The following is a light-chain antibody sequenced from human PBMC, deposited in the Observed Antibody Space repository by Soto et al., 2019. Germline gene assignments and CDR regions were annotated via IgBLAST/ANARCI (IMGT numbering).Light chain of an antibody. V-gene: IGKV3-20*01. CDR3: QQSGSSPRT. J-gene: IGKJ1*01. CDR2: GAS. CDR1: QSISSSY. Sequence: EIVLTQSPGTLSVSPGERATLSCRATQSISSSYLAWYQQKPGQAPRLLIYGASSRATGIPDRFSGSGSGTDFTLTISRLEPEDFAVYYCQQSGSSPRTFGQGTKVEIK.